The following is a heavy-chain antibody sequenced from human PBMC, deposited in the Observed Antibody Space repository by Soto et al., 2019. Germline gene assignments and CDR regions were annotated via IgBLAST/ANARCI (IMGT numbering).Heavy chain of an antibody. CDR1: GFTFHYYW. CDR2: IHSDGSTT. CDR3: VRGDKGGFDL. D-gene: IGHD2-21*02. J-gene: IGHJ3*01. V-gene: IGHV3-74*01. Sequence: EVQLVESEGGLVQRGGSLRLSCAASGFTFHYYWMHWVRQAPGQGLVWVSHIHSDGSTTTYADSVKGRFTISRDNAKNMQYLQMNSLGAEDKAGDYCVRGDKGGFDLWGQGTTVTASS.